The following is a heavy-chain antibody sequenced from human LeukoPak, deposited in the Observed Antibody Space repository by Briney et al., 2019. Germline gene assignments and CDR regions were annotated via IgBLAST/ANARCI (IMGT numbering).Heavy chain of an antibody. J-gene: IGHJ3*02. D-gene: IGHD1-26*01. V-gene: IGHV3-20*04. CDR3: ARRYSGSYYGAFDI. CDR1: GFTSSNYA. Sequence: GGSLRLSCAASGFTSSNYAMSWVRQAPGKGLEWVSGINWNGGSTGYADSVKGRFTISRDNAKNSLYLQMNSLRAEDTAVYYCARRYSGSYYGAFDIWGQGTMVTVSS. CDR2: INWNGGST.